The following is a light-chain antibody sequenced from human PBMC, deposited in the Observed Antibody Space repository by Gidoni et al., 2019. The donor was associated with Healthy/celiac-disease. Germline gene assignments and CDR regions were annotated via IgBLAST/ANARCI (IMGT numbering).Light chain of an antibody. V-gene: IGKV3-20*01. CDR1: QSISSNY. Sequence: EIVLTQSPGTLPLSPGERATLSCRASQSISSNYLAWYQQKPGQAPRLRIYGASIRATGIPDRFSGSGSGTDFTLTISRLEPEDFAVYYCQQYGTSQTFGQGTKVEIK. CDR2: GAS. CDR3: QQYGTSQT. J-gene: IGKJ1*01.